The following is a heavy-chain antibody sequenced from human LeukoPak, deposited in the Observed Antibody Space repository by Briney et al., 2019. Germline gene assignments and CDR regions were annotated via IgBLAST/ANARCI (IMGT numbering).Heavy chain of an antibody. V-gene: IGHV3-15*01. D-gene: IGHD1-26*01. CDR1: GFTFSSAW. CDR3: TTIVGATIDYYYYMDV. Sequence: GGSLRLSCAASGFTFSSAWMSLVRQAPGKGLEWVGRIKSKTDGGTTDYAAPVKGRFTISRDDSKNTLYLQMNSLKTEDTAVYYCTTIVGATIDYYYYMDVWGKGTTVTVSS. J-gene: IGHJ6*03. CDR2: IKSKTDGGTT.